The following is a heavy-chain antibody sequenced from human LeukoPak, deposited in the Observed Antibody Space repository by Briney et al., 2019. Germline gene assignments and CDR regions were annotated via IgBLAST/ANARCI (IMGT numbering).Heavy chain of an antibody. J-gene: IGHJ4*02. D-gene: IGHD6-19*01. V-gene: IGHV3-21*01. CDR3: ARDFRPGSSGWYDFDY. CDR2: ISSSSSYI. Sequence: GGSLRLSCAASGFTFSSYSMNWVRQAPGKGLEWVSSISSSSSYIYYADSVKGRFTISRDNAKNSLYLQMNSLRAEDTAVYYCARDFRPGSSGWYDFDYWGQGTLVTVSS. CDR1: GFTFSSYS.